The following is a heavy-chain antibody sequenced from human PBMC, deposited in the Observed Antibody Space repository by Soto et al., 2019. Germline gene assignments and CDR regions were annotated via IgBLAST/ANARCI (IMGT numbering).Heavy chain of an antibody. J-gene: IGHJ4*02. D-gene: IGHD2-15*01. CDR2: ISGSGGRT. CDR1: GGTFSSYA. CDR3: AKAGYCSGGSCYSILDFDY. V-gene: IGHV3-23*01. Sequence: GGSLRLSCAASGGTFSSYAMSWVRQAPGKGLEWVSTISGSGGRTYYADSVKGRFTISRDNSKNTLYLQMNSLRAEDTAVYYCAKAGYCSGGSCYSILDFDYWGQGTLVTVSS.